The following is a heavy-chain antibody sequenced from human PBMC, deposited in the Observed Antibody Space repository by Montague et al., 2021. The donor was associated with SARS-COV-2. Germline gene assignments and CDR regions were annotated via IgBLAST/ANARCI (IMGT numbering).Heavy chain of an antibody. CDR2: IYHDGST. J-gene: IGHJ4*02. Sequence: SETLSLTCTVSGGGSISSGHWWSWVRQPPGKGLEWIGEIYHDGSTNYNPSLKSRLTISVDKSKNQFSLKLSSVTAADTAVYYCARFTSTGSGSYYIFDYWGQGTLVTVSS. V-gene: IGHV4-4*02. CDR3: ARFTSTGSGSYYIFDY. D-gene: IGHD1-26*01. CDR1: GGGSISSGHW.